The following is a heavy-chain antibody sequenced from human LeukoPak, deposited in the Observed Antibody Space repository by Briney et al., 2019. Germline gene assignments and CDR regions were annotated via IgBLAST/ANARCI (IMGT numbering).Heavy chain of an antibody. CDR2: IYTSGST. V-gene: IGHV4-4*07. CDR1: GGSISSFH. CDR3: ASEAYYYDSSGYYKY. J-gene: IGHJ4*02. Sequence: PSETLSLTCTVSGGSISSFHWSWIRQPAGKGLEWIWRIYTSGSTNYNPSLKSRVTMSVDTSKNQFSLKLSSVTAADTAVYYCASEAYYYDSSGYYKYWGQGTLVTVSS. D-gene: IGHD3-22*01.